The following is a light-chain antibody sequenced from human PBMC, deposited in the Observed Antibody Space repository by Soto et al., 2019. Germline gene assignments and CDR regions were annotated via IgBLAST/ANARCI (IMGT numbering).Light chain of an antibody. V-gene: IGKV3-20*01. Sequence: EIVLTQSPGTLSLSPGERATLSCRASQSVTSSYLAWYQQRPGQAPRLLIFGASYRATGISDRFSGSGSGTDFTLTISRLEPEDFAGYYCQHYSSSPPEFTFGPGTKVDSK. CDR2: GAS. CDR1: QSVTSSY. CDR3: QHYSSSPPEFT. J-gene: IGKJ3*01.